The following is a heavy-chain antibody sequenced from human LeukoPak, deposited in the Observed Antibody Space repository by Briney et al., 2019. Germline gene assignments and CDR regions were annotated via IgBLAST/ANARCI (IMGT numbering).Heavy chain of an antibody. CDR3: ARVFKIGTGSGWYWFDP. CDR2: IYTSGST. CDR1: GGSISSCY. Sequence: SETLSLTCTVSGGSISSCYWSWIRQPAGKGLEWIGRIYTSGSTNYNPSLKSRVTMSVDTSKNQFSLKLSSVTAADTAVYYCARVFKIGTGSGWYWFDPWGQGTLVTVSS. D-gene: IGHD6-19*01. J-gene: IGHJ5*02. V-gene: IGHV4-4*07.